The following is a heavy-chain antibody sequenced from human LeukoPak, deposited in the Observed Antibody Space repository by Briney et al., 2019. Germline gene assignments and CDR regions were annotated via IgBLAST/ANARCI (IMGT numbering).Heavy chain of an antibody. CDR2: INHSGST. V-gene: IGHV4-34*01. CDR1: GGSFSGYY. D-gene: IGHD3-22*01. Sequence: SETLSLTCAVYGGSFSGYYWSWIRRPPGKGLEWLGEINHSGSTNYNPSLKSRVTISVDTSKNQFSLKLSSVTAADTAVYYCARDGCYDSSGYYWYWFDPWGQGTLVTVSS. CDR3: ARDGCYDSSGYYWYWFDP. J-gene: IGHJ5*02.